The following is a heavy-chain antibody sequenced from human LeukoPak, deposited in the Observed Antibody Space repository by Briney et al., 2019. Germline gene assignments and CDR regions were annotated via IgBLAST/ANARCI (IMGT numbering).Heavy chain of an antibody. D-gene: IGHD1-26*01. CDR3: AKGYSGFYYASFDF. V-gene: IGHV3-23*01. Sequence: AGGSLRLSCAASGFIVSDNYMSWVRQAPGKGLEWVSGISVSGGSTYYADSVKGRFTISRDNSKKTLYLQMNTLRAEDTAVYYCAKGYSGFYYASFDFWGQGTLVTVSS. J-gene: IGHJ4*02. CDR1: GFIVSDNY. CDR2: ISVSGGST.